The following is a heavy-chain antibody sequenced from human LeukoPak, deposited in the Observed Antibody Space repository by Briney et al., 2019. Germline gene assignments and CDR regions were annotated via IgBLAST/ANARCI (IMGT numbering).Heavy chain of an antibody. CDR1: GGTFSSYA. D-gene: IGHD5-12*01. Sequence: GSSVKVFCKASGGTFSSYAISWVRQAPGQGLERMGRIIPILGIANYAQKFQGRVTITADKSTSTAYMELSSLRSEDTAVYYCARGVAPYYYYGMDVWGQGTTVTVSS. CDR2: IIPILGIA. V-gene: IGHV1-69*04. J-gene: IGHJ6*02. CDR3: ARGVAPYYYYGMDV.